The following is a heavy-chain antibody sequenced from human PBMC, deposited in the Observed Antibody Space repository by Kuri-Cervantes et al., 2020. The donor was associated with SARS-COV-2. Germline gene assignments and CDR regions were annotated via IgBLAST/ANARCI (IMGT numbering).Heavy chain of an antibody. D-gene: IGHD2-2*01. Sequence: GESLKISCAASGFTFSRYWMHWVRQAPGKGLVWVSRINSDGTSTSYADSVKGRFTISRDNAKNTLYLQMNSLRAEDTAVYYCARDSTSGDVWGKGTPVTGYS. CDR3: ARDSTSGDV. CDR2: INSDGTST. CDR1: GFTFSRYW. V-gene: IGHV3-74*01. J-gene: IGHJ6*04.